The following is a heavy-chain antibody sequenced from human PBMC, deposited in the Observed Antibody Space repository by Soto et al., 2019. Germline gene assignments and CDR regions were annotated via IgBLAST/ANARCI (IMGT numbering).Heavy chain of an antibody. CDR1: GGSFSGYY. D-gene: IGHD6-19*01. V-gene: IGHV4-59*01. Sequence: SETLSLTCAVYGGSFSGYYWSWIRQPPGKGLEWIGYIYYSGSTNYNPSLKSQVTISVDTSKNQFSLKLSSVTAADTAVYYCARDRYSSGWYDYWGQGTLVTVS. J-gene: IGHJ4*02. CDR2: IYYSGST. CDR3: ARDRYSSGWYDY.